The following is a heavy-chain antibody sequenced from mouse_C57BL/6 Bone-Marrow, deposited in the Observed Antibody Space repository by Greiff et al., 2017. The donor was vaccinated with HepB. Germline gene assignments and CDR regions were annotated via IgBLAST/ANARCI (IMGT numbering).Heavy chain of an antibody. CDR2: ISYDGSN. CDR1: GYSFTSGYY. V-gene: IGHV3-6*01. Sequence: EVKLQESGPGLVKPSQSLSLTCSVTGYSFTSGYYWNWLRQFPRNQLEWMGYISYDGSNNYNPSLKNRISITGDTSKNQFFLKLNSVTTEDTATYYCARDGFAYWGQGTLVTVSA. J-gene: IGHJ3*01. CDR3: ARDGFAY.